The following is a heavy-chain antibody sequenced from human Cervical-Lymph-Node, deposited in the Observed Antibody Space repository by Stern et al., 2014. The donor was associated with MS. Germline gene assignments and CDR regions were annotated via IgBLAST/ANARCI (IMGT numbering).Heavy chain of an antibody. Sequence: VQLVESGADVTKPGSSLKLSCQASGVTFSKFPSSWVRQAPGQGLEWLGCIFRVFGTPTYGQECRGRVTITADVSTSTVYMELSSLRSDDTAVYYCALSSETSDRWYSLGYDLWGQGTLVTVSS. CDR1: GVTFSKFP. CDR3: ALSSETSDRWYSLGYDL. D-gene: IGHD6-13*01. J-gene: IGHJ5*02. V-gene: IGHV1-69*01. CDR2: IFRVFGTP.